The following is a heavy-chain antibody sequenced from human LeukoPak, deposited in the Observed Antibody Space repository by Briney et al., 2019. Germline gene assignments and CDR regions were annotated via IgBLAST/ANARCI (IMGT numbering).Heavy chain of an antibody. D-gene: IGHD1-26*01. Sequence: PSETPSLTCDVSGDSIGSGAFYWGWVRQSPERGLEWIGSIYYSGNLYNNPSLKSRVTVSIDTSKNRFSLRLKSVTAADTAVYYCARGLTGGWAAVFDYWGQGTLVTVSS. CDR1: GDSIGSGAFY. CDR2: IYYSGNL. V-gene: IGHV4-39*02. J-gene: IGHJ4*02. CDR3: ARGLTGGWAAVFDY.